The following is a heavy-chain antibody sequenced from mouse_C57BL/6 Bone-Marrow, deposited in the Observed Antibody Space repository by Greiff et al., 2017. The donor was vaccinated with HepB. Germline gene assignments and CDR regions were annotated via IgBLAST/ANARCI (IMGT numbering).Heavy chain of an antibody. V-gene: IGHV5-15*01. Sequence: EVKLMESGGGLVQPGGSLKLSCAASGFTFSDYGMAWVRQAPRKGPEWVAFISNLAYSIYYADTVTGRFTISRENAKNTLYLEMSSLRSEDTAMYYCARQGYYGSSLYAMDYWGQGTSVTVSS. CDR1: GFTFSDYG. CDR3: ARQGYYGSSLYAMDY. D-gene: IGHD1-1*01. J-gene: IGHJ4*01. CDR2: ISNLAYSI.